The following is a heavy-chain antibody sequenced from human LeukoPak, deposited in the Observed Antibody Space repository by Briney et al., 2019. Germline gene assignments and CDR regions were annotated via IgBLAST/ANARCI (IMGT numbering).Heavy chain of an antibody. J-gene: IGHJ4*02. CDR1: GFTFSSYW. V-gene: IGHV3-7*01. Sequence: GGSLRLSCAASGFTFSSYWMSWVRQAPGKGLEWVANIKKDGSEKYYVDSVKGRFTISRDNAKTSLYLQMNSLRAEDTAVYYCARHLTGVTGYTYGRGIDYWGQGTLVTVSS. CDR3: ARHLTGVTGYTYGRGIDY. D-gene: IGHD5-18*01. CDR2: IKKDGSEK.